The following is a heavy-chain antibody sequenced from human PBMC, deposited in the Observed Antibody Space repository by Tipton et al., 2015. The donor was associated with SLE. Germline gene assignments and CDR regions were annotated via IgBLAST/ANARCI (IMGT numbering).Heavy chain of an antibody. Sequence: SLRLSCTASGFIFGDYAMSWFRQAPGKGLEWVGFIRRKASGGTTEFAASVKGRFTISRDDSKSIAYLQVNRLKTEDSAVYYCARGGGATGGYYFDYWGQGALVTVSS. J-gene: IGHJ4*02. V-gene: IGHV3-49*03. CDR3: ARGGGATGGYYFDY. D-gene: IGHD3-16*01. CDR2: IRRKASGGTT. CDR1: GFIFGDYA.